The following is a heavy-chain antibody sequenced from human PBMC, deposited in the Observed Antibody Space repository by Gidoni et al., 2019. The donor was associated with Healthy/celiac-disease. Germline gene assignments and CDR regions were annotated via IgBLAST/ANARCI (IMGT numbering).Heavy chain of an antibody. Sequence: EVQLVQSGAEVKKPGESLRISCKGSGYSFTSYWLSWVRQMPGKGLEWMGRIDPSDSYTNYSPSFQGHVTISADKSISTAYLQWSSLKASDTAMYYCARVNSSSWPNYYYYGMDVWGQGTTVTVSS. CDR1: GYSFTSYW. CDR3: ARVNSSSWPNYYYYGMDV. V-gene: IGHV5-10-1*03. CDR2: IDPSDSYT. D-gene: IGHD6-13*01. J-gene: IGHJ6*02.